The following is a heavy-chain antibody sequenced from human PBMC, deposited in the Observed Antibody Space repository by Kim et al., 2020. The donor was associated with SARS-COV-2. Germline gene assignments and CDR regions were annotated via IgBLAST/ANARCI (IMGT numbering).Heavy chain of an antibody. J-gene: IGHJ4*02. V-gene: IGHV3-74*01. D-gene: IGHD3-10*01. CDR3: ARDMDPTVFDH. CDR2: T. Sequence: TTYAASVKGRFTSSRDNTRNTLYLQMNSLRAEDTAVYYCARDMDPTVFDHWGQGTLVTVSS.